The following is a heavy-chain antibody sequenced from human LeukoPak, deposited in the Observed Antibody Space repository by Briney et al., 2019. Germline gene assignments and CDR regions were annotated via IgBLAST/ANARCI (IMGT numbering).Heavy chain of an antibody. Sequence: PGGSLRLSCAASGFTVSSNYMSWVRQASGKGLEWVSVIYSGGSTYYADSVKGRFTISRHNSKNTLYLQMNSLRAEDTAVYYCARSTYYYDSSGYFRLGYFDYWGQGTLVTVSS. CDR3: ARSTYYYDSSGYFRLGYFDY. J-gene: IGHJ4*02. CDR2: IYSGGST. V-gene: IGHV3-53*04. D-gene: IGHD3-22*01. CDR1: GFTVSSNY.